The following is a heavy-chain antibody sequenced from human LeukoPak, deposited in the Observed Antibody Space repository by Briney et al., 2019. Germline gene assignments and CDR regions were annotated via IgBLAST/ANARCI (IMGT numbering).Heavy chain of an antibody. Sequence: ASVKVSCKASGYTFTSYGISWVRQAPGQGLECMGWISAYNGNTNYAQKLQGRVTMTTDTSTSTAYMELRSLRSDDTAVYYCARTPHYDFWSGYSMGFDYWGQGTLVTVSS. CDR1: GYTFTSYG. CDR2: ISAYNGNT. CDR3: ARTPHYDFWSGYSMGFDY. D-gene: IGHD3-3*01. J-gene: IGHJ4*02. V-gene: IGHV1-18*01.